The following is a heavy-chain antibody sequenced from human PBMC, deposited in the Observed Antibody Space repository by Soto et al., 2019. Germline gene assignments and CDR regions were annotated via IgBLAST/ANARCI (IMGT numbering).Heavy chain of an antibody. CDR3: ARHHIIWRVVTAIREMGTADI. J-gene: IGHJ3*02. CDR2: TYYSGST. V-gene: IGHV4-39*01. CDR1: GGSINSSSYY. D-gene: IGHD2-21*02. Sequence: SETLSLTCTVSGGSINSSSYYWGWIRQPPGKGLERIGSTYYSGSTYYNPSLKSRVTISVDTSKYQFSLKLSSVTAADTAVYYCARHHIIWRVVTAIREMGTADIWGQGTMVTVSS.